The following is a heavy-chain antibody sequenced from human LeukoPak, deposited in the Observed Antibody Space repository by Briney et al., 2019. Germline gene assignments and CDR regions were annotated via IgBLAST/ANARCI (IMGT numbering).Heavy chain of an antibody. D-gene: IGHD6-13*01. J-gene: IGHJ4*02. CDR3: ARDGSSSSRDY. CDR1: GFTFSSYA. CDR2: ISGSGST. V-gene: IGHV3-23*01. Sequence: GGSLRLSCAASGFTFSSYAMSWVRQAPGKGLEWVSAISGSGSTYYADSVKGRFTISRDNAKNSLYLQMNSLRAEDTAVYYCARDGSSSSRDYWGQGTLVTVSS.